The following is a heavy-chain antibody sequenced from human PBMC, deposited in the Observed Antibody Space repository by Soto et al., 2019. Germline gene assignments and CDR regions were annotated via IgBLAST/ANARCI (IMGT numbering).Heavy chain of an antibody. Sequence: PGGSLRLSCSASGFTFSSYAMHWVRQAPGKGLEYVSAISSNGGSTYYADSVKGRFTISRDNSKNTLYLQMSSLRAEDTAVYYCVIASPFQQVVAATRGYFDYWGQGTLVTVSS. J-gene: IGHJ4*02. CDR2: ISSNGGST. CDR3: VIASPFQQVVAATRGYFDY. D-gene: IGHD2-15*01. V-gene: IGHV3-64D*08. CDR1: GFTFSSYA.